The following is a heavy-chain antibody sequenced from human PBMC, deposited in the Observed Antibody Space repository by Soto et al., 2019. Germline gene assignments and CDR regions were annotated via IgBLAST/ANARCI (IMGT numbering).Heavy chain of an antibody. Sequence: PGGSLRLSCAASGFAFINHWMSWVRQAPGKGLEWVANIKQDGSESYLVDSVKGRFIISRDNARNSLHLQMNSLRAEDTAVYYCATRPHDSATSVYLGVFDYWGQGTPVTVSS. CDR2: IKQDGSES. V-gene: IGHV3-7*01. D-gene: IGHD3-22*01. J-gene: IGHJ4*02. CDR3: ATRPHDSATSVYLGVFDY. CDR1: GFAFINHW.